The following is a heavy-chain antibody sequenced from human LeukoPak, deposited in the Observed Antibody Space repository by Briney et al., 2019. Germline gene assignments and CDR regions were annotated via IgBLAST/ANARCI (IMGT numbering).Heavy chain of an antibody. CDR3: ARRVATTPFDY. Sequence: GGSLRLSCAASGFTFSSYSMNWVRQAPGKGLEWISYISSSSSIIYYADSVKGRFTISRDNAKNSLYLQMNSLRAEDTAVYYCARRVATTPFDYWGLGTLVTVSS. CDR1: GFTFSSYS. J-gene: IGHJ4*02. D-gene: IGHD5-12*01. V-gene: IGHV3-48*01. CDR2: ISSSSSII.